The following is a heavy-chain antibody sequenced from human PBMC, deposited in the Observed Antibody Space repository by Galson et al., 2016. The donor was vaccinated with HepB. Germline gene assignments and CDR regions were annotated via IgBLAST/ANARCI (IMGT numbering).Heavy chain of an antibody. V-gene: IGHV3-74*01. J-gene: IGHJ5*02. Sequence: SLRLSCAASGCTFSSYWRHWVRQAPGKGLVWVARVNSDASSASYADSVKGRLTISRDNAKNTLYLQMNSLRVEDPAMYYCARGINWGIDPWGQGTLVTVSS. CDR3: ARGINWGIDP. D-gene: IGHD7-27*01. CDR1: GCTFSSYW. CDR2: VNSDASSA.